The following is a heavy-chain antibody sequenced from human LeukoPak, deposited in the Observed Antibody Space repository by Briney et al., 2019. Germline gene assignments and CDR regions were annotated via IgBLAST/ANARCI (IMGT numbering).Heavy chain of an antibody. J-gene: IGHJ4*02. CDR2: INHSGST. V-gene: IGHV4-34*01. Sequence: PSETLSLTCAVYGGSFSGYYWSWIRQPPGKGLEGIGEINHSGSTNYNPSLKSRVTISVDTSKNQFSLKLSSVTAADTAVYYCARVTYCGGDCWDPFDYWGQGTLVTVSS. CDR3: ARVTYCGGDCWDPFDY. CDR1: GGSFSGYY. D-gene: IGHD2-21*02.